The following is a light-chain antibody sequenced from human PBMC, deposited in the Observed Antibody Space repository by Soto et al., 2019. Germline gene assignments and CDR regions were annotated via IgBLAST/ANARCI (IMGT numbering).Light chain of an antibody. Sequence: QSVLTQPPSVSGAPGQRVTISCTWSSSSIGAVYDVHWYQQLPGTAPKLLIYGNSNRPSGVPDRFSGSKSGTSASLAITGLQAEDEADYYCQSYDSSLSGSYVFGTGTKVTVL. CDR2: GNS. CDR3: QSYDSSLSGSYV. CDR1: SSSIGAVYD. J-gene: IGLJ1*01. V-gene: IGLV1-40*01.